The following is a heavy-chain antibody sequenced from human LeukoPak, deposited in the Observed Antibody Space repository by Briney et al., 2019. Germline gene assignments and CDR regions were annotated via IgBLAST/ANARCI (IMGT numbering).Heavy chain of an antibody. J-gene: IGHJ4*02. CDR2: IYSSWNT. V-gene: IGHV4-61*02. D-gene: IGHD7-27*01. CDR3: ASRKLGNDY. CDR1: GVSVSSGSYH. Sequence: KSSETLSLTCTVSGVSVSSGSYHWDWIRQPAGEGLEWIVRIYSSWNTNHNPSLKSRVTISVDTSKNQFSLKVNSVTAADSAVYYCASRKLGNDYWGQGTLVTVSS.